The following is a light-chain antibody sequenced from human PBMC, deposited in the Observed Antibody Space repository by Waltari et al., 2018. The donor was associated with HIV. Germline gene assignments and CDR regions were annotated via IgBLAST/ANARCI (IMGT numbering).Light chain of an antibody. J-gene: IGKJ2*02. V-gene: IGKV1-5*03. CDR2: EAS. CDR3: QQYDSFLCT. CDR1: QSISVW. Sequence: DIQMTQSPSTLSASIGDRVTITCRASQSISVWLAWYHQKPGKAPKLLIYEASNLESGVPSRFSGTGSGTEFTLTISSLQPDDSATFYCQQYDSFLCTFGQGTKLEIK.